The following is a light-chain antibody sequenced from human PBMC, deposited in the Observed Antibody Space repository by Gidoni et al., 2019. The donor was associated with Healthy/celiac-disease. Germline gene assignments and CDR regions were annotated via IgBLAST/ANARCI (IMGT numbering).Light chain of an antibody. CDR1: QSISSW. V-gene: IGKV1-5*03. CDR3: QQYNSYSWT. CDR2: KAY. J-gene: IGKJ1*01. Sequence: DIQVTQSPSTLSASVGDRVPITCRASQSISSWLAWYQQKPGKAPKLLIYKAYSLESGVPSRFSGSGSGTEFTLTSSSLQADDFATYYCQQYNSYSWTFGQGTKVEIK.